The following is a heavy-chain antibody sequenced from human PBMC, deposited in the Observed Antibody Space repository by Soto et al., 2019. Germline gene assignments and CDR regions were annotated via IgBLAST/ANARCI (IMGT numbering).Heavy chain of an antibody. CDR1: GCSFTSYW. Sequence: PGESLKISCKGSGCSFTSYWIGWVRQLPGKGLEWMGIIYPGDSDTRYSPSFQGQGTFSADKSISTAYLQWSSLKASDTAMYYCAMTTLTTVTTPIDYYLDVWGKGTTVTVSS. J-gene: IGHJ6*03. V-gene: IGHV5-51*01. CDR3: AMTTLTTVTTPIDYYLDV. CDR2: IYPGDSDT. D-gene: IGHD4-17*01.